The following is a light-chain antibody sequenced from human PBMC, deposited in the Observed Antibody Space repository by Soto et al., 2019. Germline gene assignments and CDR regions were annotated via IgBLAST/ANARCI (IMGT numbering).Light chain of an antibody. J-gene: IGLJ1*01. CDR2: EVS. V-gene: IGLV2-14*01. Sequence: QTVVTQPASVSGSPGQSITISCTGTRSDVGDNKYVSWYQQQPGKAPRLMIYEVSNRPSRVSNRFSGFKSGNTASLTISGLQAEDEADYYCSSYTGSYTFVFGIGTKLTVL. CDR3: SSYTGSYTFV. CDR1: RSDVGDNKY.